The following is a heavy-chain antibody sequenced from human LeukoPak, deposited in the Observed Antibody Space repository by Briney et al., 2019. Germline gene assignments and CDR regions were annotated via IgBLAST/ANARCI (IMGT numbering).Heavy chain of an antibody. CDR3: AKRGVVIRVILVGFHKEANYFES. CDR2: ISGSGGGT. V-gene: IGHV3-23*01. Sequence: PGGSLRLSCAASGITLSNYSMSWVRQAPGKGLEWVAGISGSGGGTKYADSVKGRFTISRDNSKNTLFLQMTSLRPDDTAVYFCAKRGVVIRVILVGFHKEANYFESWGRGALVTVSS. J-gene: IGHJ4*02. D-gene: IGHD3-22*01. CDR1: GITLSNYS.